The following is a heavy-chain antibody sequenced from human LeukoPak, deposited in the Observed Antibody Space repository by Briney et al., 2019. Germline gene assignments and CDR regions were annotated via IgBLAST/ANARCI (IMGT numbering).Heavy chain of an antibody. CDR3: ARRTRIAVAFDY. D-gene: IGHD6-19*01. J-gene: IGHJ4*02. V-gene: IGHV3-33*01. Sequence: PGRSLRLSCAASGFTLSSYGMHWVRQAPGKGLEWVAVIWYDGSNKYYADSVKGRFTISRDNSKNTLYLQMNSLRAEDTAVYYCARRTRIAVAFDYWGQGTLVTVSS. CDR1: GFTLSSYG. CDR2: IWYDGSNK.